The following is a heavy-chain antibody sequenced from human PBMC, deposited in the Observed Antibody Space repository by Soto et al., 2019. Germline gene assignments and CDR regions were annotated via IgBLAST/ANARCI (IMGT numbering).Heavy chain of an antibody. Sequence: QVQLVESGGGVVQPGRSLRLSCVASGFTFSNNGIHWVRQAPGKGLEWVAVISSDGSKKYYADSVKGRFTISRDNSKNTLYLQMNSLRAEDTAVYYCATELYGGSSRFDYWGQGTLVTVSS. J-gene: IGHJ4*02. CDR2: ISSDGSKK. V-gene: IGHV3-30*03. D-gene: IGHD2-15*01. CDR3: ATELYGGSSRFDY. CDR1: GFTFSNNG.